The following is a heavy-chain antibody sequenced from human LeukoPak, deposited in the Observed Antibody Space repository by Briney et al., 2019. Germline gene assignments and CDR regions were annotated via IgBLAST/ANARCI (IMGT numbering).Heavy chain of an antibody. CDR3: ARDHSVTGYWYFDL. CDR2: IKHSGST. Sequence: SETLSLTCAVYGGSFSAYHWSWIRQSPGKGLEWIGEIKHSGSTNYNPSLKSRVTISVDTSKNQFSLKLSSVTAADTAVYYCARDHSVTGYWYFDLWGRGTLVTVSS. CDR1: GGSFSAYH. D-gene: IGHD2-21*02. V-gene: IGHV4-34*01. J-gene: IGHJ2*01.